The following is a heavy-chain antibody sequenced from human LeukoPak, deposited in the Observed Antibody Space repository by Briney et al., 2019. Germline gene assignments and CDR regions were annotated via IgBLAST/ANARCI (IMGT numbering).Heavy chain of an antibody. CDR3: ARVWSFWFDP. CDR1: GGTFSSYA. CDR2: IIPILGIA. J-gene: IGHJ5*02. D-gene: IGHD2-8*02. Sequence: ASVKVSCKASGGTFSSYAIIWVRQAPGQGLEWMGRIIPILGIANYAQKFQGRVTITADKSTSTAYMELSSLRSEDTAVYYCARVWSFWFDPWGQGTLVTVSS. V-gene: IGHV1-69*04.